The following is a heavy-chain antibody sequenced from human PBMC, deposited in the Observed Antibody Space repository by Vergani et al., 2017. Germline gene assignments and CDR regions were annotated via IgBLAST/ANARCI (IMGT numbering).Heavy chain of an antibody. J-gene: IGHJ4*02. CDR1: GGSISSGDYY. CDR3: ARDRGLAGSDYYAFGY. CDR2: IYYSGNT. V-gene: IGHV4-31*03. D-gene: IGHD6-13*01. Sequence: QVQLQESGPGLVKPSQTLSLTCTVSGGSISSGDYYWSWIRQPPGKGLEWIGYIYYSGNTYYNPSFKSRVIISVDTSKNQIYLDLNSVTAADTAVYYCARDRGLAGSDYYAFGYWGQGTLVTVSS.